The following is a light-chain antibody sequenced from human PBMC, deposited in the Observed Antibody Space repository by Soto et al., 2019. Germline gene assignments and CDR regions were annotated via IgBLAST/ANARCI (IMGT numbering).Light chain of an antibody. Sequence: EIVLTQSPDTLSLSPGGIASLLRRASQSVHTFLAWYQQKPGQTPRLLIYGASTRATGVPARFSGSGSGTDFTLTISSLEPEDFAVYYCQQHSNWPPITFGQGTRLEIK. CDR1: QSVHTF. CDR3: QQHSNWPPIT. V-gene: IGKV3-11*01. J-gene: IGKJ5*01. CDR2: GAS.